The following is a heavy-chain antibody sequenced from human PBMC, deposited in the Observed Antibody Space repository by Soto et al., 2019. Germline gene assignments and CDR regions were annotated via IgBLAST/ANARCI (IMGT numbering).Heavy chain of an antibody. V-gene: IGHV3-30*18. CDR1: GLTFSSYG. J-gene: IGHJ4*02. Sequence: PVGSLRLSCAASGLTFSSYGMHWVRQAPGKGLEWVAVISYDGSNKYYVDSVKGRFTISRDNSKNTLYLQMNSLRAEDTAVYFCAKDDQSTASIDYWGQGALVTVSS. CDR2: ISYDGSNK. CDR3: AKDDQSTASIDY. D-gene: IGHD6-6*01.